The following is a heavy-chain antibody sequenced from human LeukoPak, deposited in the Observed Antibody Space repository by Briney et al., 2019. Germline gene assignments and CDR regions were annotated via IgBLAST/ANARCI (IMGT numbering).Heavy chain of an antibody. Sequence: SSGTLSLTCTVSGGSVDSSNYYWAWIRQPPGKGLEWIGTIFSTGSTFYSPSLKSRVTISVDTSMTQFSLKLSSVTAADTAVYFCASERWSRRSYFDFWGQGILVTVSS. D-gene: IGHD5-24*01. CDR1: GGSVDSSNYY. V-gene: IGHV4-39*07. J-gene: IGHJ4*02. CDR3: ASERWSRRSYFDF. CDR2: IFSTGST.